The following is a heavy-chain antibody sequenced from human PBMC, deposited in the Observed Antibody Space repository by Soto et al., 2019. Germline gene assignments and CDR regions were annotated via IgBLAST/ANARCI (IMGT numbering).Heavy chain of an antibody. CDR3: AKHPRSGWYAY. D-gene: IGHD6-19*01. CDR1: GFTFSSYA. CDR2: ISGSGGST. V-gene: IGHV3-23*01. Sequence: EVQLLESGGGLVQPGGSLRLSCAASGFTFSSYAMSWVRQAPGKGLEWVSAISGSGGSTYYADSVKGRFTIARDNAKSSGYLQMHSLRAEDTAVYYCAKHPRSGWYAYSGHGTLVAVSS. J-gene: IGHJ4*01.